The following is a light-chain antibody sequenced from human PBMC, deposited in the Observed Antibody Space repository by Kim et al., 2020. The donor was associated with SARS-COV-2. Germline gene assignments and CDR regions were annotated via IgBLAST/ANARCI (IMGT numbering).Light chain of an antibody. J-gene: IGLJ2*01. CDR1: KLGYKY. V-gene: IGLV3-1*01. CDR3: QAWDSSTAV. CDR2: QDS. Sequence: SYELTQPPSVSVSPGQTATIACSGNKLGYKYACWYQQKPGQSPVLILYQDSKRPSGIPERFSGSNSGSTATLTISGTQAMDEADYYCQAWDSSTAVFGGGTRLTVL.